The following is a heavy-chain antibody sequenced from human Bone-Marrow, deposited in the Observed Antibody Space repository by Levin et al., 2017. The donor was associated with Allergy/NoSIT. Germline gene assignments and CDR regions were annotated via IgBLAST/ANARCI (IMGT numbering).Heavy chain of an antibody. CDR3: ARHKRGVAEVGYYYKDV. D-gene: IGHD1-26*01. J-gene: IGHJ6*03. CDR2: IYYSGST. V-gene: IGHV4-39*01. Sequence: ASQTLSLTCTVSGGSITSFIYYWGWVRQPPGKGLEWIGSIYYSGSTYYNPSLKSRITVYVDTSKNQFSLRLSSVTGADTAVYYCARHKRGVAEVGYYYKDVWGKGTTVTVSS. CDR1: GGSITSFIYY.